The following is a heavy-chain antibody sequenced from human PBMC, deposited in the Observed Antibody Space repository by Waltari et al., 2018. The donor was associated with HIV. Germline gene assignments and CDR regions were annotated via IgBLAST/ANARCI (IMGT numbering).Heavy chain of an antibody. V-gene: IGHV4-39*01. CDR3: ARLGMEQQLIDY. CDR1: GGSISSSSYY. J-gene: IGHJ4*02. D-gene: IGHD6-13*01. Sequence: QLQLQESGPGLVKPSETLSLTCTVSGGSISSSSYYWGWIRQPPGKGLEWLGSIYYSGSTYYNPSLKSRVTISVDTSKNQFSLKLSSVTAADTAVYYCARLGMEQQLIDYWGQGTLVTVSS. CDR2: IYYSGST.